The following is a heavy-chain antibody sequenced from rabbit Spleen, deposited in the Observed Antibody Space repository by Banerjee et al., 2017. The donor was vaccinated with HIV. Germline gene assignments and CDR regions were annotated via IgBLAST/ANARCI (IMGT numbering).Heavy chain of an antibody. V-gene: IGHV1S45*01. D-gene: IGHD2-1*01. J-gene: IGHJ4*01. CDR1: GFTLSSYG. CDR3: GRAGEGGYGYLDL. CDR2: IYVGSGGGT. Sequence: QEQLVESGGGLVQPGGSLKVSCKASGFTLSSYGVNWVRQAPGKGLEWIACIYVGSGGGTKYASWAKGRFTISKTSSTTVTLEMTSLTVADTATFFCGRAGEGGYGYLDLWGQGTLVTVS.